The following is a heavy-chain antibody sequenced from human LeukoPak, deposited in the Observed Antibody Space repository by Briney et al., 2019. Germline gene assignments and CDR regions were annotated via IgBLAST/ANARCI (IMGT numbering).Heavy chain of an antibody. CDR3: ARQTGSGLFILP. CDR2: IYYSGST. Sequence: SETLSLTCAVYGGSFSGYYWSWIRQPPGKGLEWIGYIYYSGSTNYNPSLKSRVTISVDTSKNQFSLKLTSVTAADTAVYYCARQTGSGLFILPGGQGTLVTVSS. D-gene: IGHD3/OR15-3a*01. J-gene: IGHJ4*02. V-gene: IGHV4-59*08. CDR1: GGSFSGYY.